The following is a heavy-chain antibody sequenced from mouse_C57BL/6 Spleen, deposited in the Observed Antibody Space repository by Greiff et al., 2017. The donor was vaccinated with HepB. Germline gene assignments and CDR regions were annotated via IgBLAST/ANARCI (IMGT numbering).Heavy chain of an antibody. D-gene: IGHD1-1*01. J-gene: IGHJ1*03. V-gene: IGHV1-69*01. CDR3: ARSPYYYSSIYPVV. Sequence: QVQLQQPGAELVMPGASVKLSCKASGYTFTSYWMHWVKQRPGQGLEWIGEIDPSDSYTNYNQKFKGKSTLTVDKSSSTAYMQLSSLTSEDSAVYYCARSPYYYSSIYPVVWGTGTTVTVSS. CDR1: GYTFTSYW. CDR2: IDPSDSYT.